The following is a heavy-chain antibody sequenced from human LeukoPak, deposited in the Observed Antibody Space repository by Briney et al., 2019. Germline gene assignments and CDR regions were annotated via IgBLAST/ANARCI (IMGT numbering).Heavy chain of an antibody. Sequence: ASVKVSCKASGYTFTSYDINWLRQATGQGLEWMGWMNPNSGNTGYAQKFQGRVTMTRNTSISTAYMELSSLRSEGTAVYYCARGVSLIYYYYYMDVWGKGTTVTVSS. CDR1: GYTFTSYD. V-gene: IGHV1-8*01. D-gene: IGHD2-8*01. CDR3: ARGVSLIYYYYYMDV. J-gene: IGHJ6*03. CDR2: MNPNSGNT.